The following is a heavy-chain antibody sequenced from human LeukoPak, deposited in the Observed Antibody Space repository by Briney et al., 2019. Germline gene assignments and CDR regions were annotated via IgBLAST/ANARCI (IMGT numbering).Heavy chain of an antibody. Sequence: PSETLSLTCTVSGGSISSGGYYWSWIRQHPGKGLEWIGYIYYSGSTYYNPSLKSRVTISVDTSKNQFSLKLSSVTAADTAVYYCARAFQWEQYFQHWGQGTLVTVSS. CDR2: IYYSGST. CDR3: ARAFQWEQYFQH. J-gene: IGHJ1*01. D-gene: IGHD1-26*01. CDR1: GGSISSGGYY. V-gene: IGHV4-31*03.